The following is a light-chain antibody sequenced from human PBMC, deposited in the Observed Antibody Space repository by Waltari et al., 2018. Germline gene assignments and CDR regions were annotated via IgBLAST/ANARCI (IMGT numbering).Light chain of an antibody. V-gene: IGKV4-1*01. J-gene: IGKJ1*01. CDR3: QQYCRKRS. Sequence: DVVMTQSPDSLAVSLGERATINCKSSQNILYYSNDKNYLAWYQQKPGQPPKLLFYWASTRESGVPDRFSGSGSGTDFTLTINDVQAEDVAVYYCQQYCRKRSFGQGTKVEIK. CDR2: WAS. CDR1: QNILYYSNDKNY.